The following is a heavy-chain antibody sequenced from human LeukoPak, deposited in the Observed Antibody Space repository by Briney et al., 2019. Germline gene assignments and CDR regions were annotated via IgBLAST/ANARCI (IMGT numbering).Heavy chain of an antibody. CDR1: GGSISSSNYY. D-gene: IGHD2-2*01. J-gene: IGHJ6*03. CDR3: AREDIVVVPAARGFYYYYMDV. CDR2: IYYSGST. Sequence: PSETLSLTCTVSGGSISSSNYYWGWIRQPPGKGLEWIESIYYSGSTYHNPSLKSRVTMSVDTSKNQFSLKLSSVTAADTAVYYCAREDIVVVPAARGFYYYYMDVWGKGTTVTISS. V-gene: IGHV4-39*07.